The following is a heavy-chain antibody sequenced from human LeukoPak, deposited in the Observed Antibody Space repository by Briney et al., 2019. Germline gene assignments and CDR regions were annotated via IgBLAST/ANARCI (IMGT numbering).Heavy chain of an antibody. CDR2: IKSKIDGGLK. Sequence: GGSLRLSCAASGLTLSDAWLTWVRQAPGKGLEWVARIKSKIDGGLKDYAAPVKGTFTISRDDSENTVYLQINSLKIEDTAMYYCATGRSGYFDSWGQGTLVTVSS. CDR1: GLTLSDAW. J-gene: IGHJ4*02. V-gene: IGHV3-15*01. CDR3: ATGRSGYFDS.